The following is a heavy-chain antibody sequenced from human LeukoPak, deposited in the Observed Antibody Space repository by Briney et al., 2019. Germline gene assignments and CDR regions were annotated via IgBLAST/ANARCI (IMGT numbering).Heavy chain of an antibody. D-gene: IGHD2-2*01. J-gene: IGHJ4*02. CDR1: GFTFSSYA. V-gene: IGHV3-30-3*01. Sequence: GGSLRLSCAASGFTFSSYAMHWVRQAPGKGLEWVAVISYDGSNKYYADSVKGRFTISRDNSKNTLYLQMNSLRAEDTAAYYCAREGYCSSTSCLNTWIQLWSYLDYWGQGTLVTVSS. CDR2: ISYDGSNK. CDR3: AREGYCSSTSCLNTWIQLWSYLDY.